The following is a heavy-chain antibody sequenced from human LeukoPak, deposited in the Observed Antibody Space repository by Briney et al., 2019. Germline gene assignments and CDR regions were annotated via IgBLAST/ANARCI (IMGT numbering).Heavy chain of an antibody. CDR2: IYTSGST. D-gene: IGHD6-13*01. CDR3: ARLHSSSWYYYYYGMDV. V-gene: IGHV4-4*07. Sequence: PSETLSLTCTVSGGSISSYYWSWIRQPAGKGLEWIGRIYTSGSTNYNPSLKSRVTISVDTSKNQFSLKLSSVTAADTAVYYCARLHSSSWYYYYYGMDVWGQGTTVTVSS. CDR1: GGSISSYY. J-gene: IGHJ6*02.